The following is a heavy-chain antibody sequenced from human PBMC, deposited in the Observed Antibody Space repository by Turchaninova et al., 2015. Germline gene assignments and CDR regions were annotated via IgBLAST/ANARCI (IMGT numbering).Heavy chain of an antibody. Sequence: EVQLAESGGGLVQPGGSLSPTCAASGFPFRSYEMHWVRQAPGRGLEWVSYISGSGTSISHADSVRGRFTISRDNAKNSLYLQMNSLRAEDTAVYYCARGSSPFYYWGQGTLVTVSS. CDR3: ARGSSPFYY. CDR1: GFPFRSYE. D-gene: IGHD2-2*01. V-gene: IGHV3-48*03. CDR2: ISGSGTSI. J-gene: IGHJ4*02.